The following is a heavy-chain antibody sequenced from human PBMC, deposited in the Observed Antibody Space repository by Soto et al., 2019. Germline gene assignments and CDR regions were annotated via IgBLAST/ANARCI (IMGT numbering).Heavy chain of an antibody. CDR3: ARGGPTRDFWSGYSTRYYYYGMDV. CDR2: ISSSSSYI. CDR1: GFTFSSYS. D-gene: IGHD3-3*01. J-gene: IGHJ6*02. V-gene: IGHV3-21*01. Sequence: GGSLRLSCAASGFTFSSYSMNWVRQAPGKGLEWVSSISSSSSYIYYADSVKGRFTISRDNAKNSLYLQMNSLRAEDTAVYYCARGGPTRDFWSGYSTRYYYYGMDVWGQVTTCTVSS.